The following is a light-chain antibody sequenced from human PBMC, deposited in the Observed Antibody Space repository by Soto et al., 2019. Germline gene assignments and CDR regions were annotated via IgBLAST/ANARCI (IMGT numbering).Light chain of an antibody. CDR3: SSYAGSNAVV. V-gene: IGLV2-8*01. Sequence: QLVLTQPPSASGSPGQSVTISCTGTSSDIGGYNFVSWYQQHPGKAPKLMIYEVIKRPSGVPDRFSGSKSGNTASLTVSGLQAEDEAEYCCSSYAGSNAVVFGGGTKLTVL. CDR1: SSDIGGYNF. J-gene: IGLJ2*01. CDR2: EVI.